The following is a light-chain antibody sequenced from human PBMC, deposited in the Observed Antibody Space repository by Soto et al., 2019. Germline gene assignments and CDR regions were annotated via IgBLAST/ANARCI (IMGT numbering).Light chain of an antibody. Sequence: APGTLSLSSGERATLSCRASQSVSSSYLAWYQQKPGQAPRLLIYGASSRATGIPDRFSGSGSGTDFTLTISRLEPEDFAVYYCQQYGSSPRTFGQGTKVEIK. CDR2: GAS. CDR3: QQYGSSPRT. CDR1: QSVSSSY. J-gene: IGKJ1*01. V-gene: IGKV3-20*01.